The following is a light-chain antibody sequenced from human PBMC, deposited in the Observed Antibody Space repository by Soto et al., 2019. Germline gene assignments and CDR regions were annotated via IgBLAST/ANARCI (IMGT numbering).Light chain of an antibody. CDR1: QTVSSY. V-gene: IGKV3-20*01. J-gene: IGKJ3*01. Sequence: EVVLTQSPGTLSLSPGERATLSCRASQTVSSYLAWYQQKPGQAPRLLIYGASNRAIGIPDRFSGSGSGTDFRLIISRLEPEDFAVYFCQQYGSSPFTFGPGTQVDLK. CDR3: QQYGSSPFT. CDR2: GAS.